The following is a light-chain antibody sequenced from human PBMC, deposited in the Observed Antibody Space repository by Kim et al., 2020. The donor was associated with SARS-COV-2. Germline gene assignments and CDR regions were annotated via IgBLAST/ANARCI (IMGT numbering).Light chain of an antibody. Sequence: SASVGDRITIPCRASQSINIWLAWYQQRPGKAPKLLIYKASTLESGVPSRFSGSGSGTEFTLTISSLQPDDVATYFCQQYDNSWTFGQGTKVDIK. CDR2: KAS. V-gene: IGKV1-5*03. J-gene: IGKJ1*01. CDR1: QSINIW. CDR3: QQYDNSWT.